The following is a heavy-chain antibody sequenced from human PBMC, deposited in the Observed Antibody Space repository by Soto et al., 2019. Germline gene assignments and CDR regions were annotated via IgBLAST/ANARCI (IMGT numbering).Heavy chain of an antibody. CDR1: GFTFSDYY. CDR3: ARGGAGRRSGRMGAFDI. CDR2: ISTSGSTI. V-gene: IGHV3-11*01. Sequence: ASGFTFSDYYMSWIRQAPGKGLEWVSYISTSGSTIYYADSVKGRFIISRDNAKNSLYLQVNSLRAEDTAVYYCARGGAGRRSGRMGAFDIWGQGTMVTVSS. D-gene: IGHD6-19*01. J-gene: IGHJ3*02.